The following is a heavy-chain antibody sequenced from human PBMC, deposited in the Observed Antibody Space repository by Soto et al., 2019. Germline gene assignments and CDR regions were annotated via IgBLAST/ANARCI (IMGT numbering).Heavy chain of an antibody. Sequence: SETLSLTCTVSGGSISTYYWSWIRQPPGKGLEWIGYIYYSGSTNYNPSLQSRVTTSVDTSKNQFSLKLSSVTAADTAVYFCARGGKFRFVEWSSRPHYFYFMDVWGKGTTVTVSS. V-gene: IGHV4-59*01. CDR3: ARGGKFRFVEWSSRPHYFYFMDV. D-gene: IGHD3-3*01. CDR1: GGSISTYY. J-gene: IGHJ6*03. CDR2: IYYSGST.